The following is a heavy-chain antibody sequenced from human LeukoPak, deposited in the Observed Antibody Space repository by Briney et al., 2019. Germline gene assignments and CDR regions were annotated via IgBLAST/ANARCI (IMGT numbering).Heavy chain of an antibody. Sequence: SVKVSCKASGGXFSSYAISWVRQAPGQGLEWMGGIIPIFGTANYAQKLQGRDTITADESTSTAYMELSSLRSEDTAVYYCARGGGDSSGYYPSYDYWGQGTLVTVSS. J-gene: IGHJ4*02. CDR1: GGXFSSYA. V-gene: IGHV1-69*13. CDR3: ARGGGDSSGYYPSYDY. CDR2: IIPIFGTA. D-gene: IGHD3-22*01.